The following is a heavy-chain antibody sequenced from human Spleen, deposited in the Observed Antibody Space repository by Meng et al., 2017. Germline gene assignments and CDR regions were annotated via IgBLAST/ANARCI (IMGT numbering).Heavy chain of an antibody. D-gene: IGHD1-26*01. V-gene: IGHV4-4*02. CDR1: GDSISNSNW. CDR3: ARDPHSGKSGNY. J-gene: IGHJ4*02. CDR2: IYHREIT. Sequence: QVQLQQWGAGLLKPSETLSLTCAVSGDSISNSNWWSWVRQPPGKGLEWIGEIYHREITNYNPSLKSRVTISVDKSKNQISLRLSSVTAADTAVYYCARDPHSGKSGNYWGRGTLVTVSS.